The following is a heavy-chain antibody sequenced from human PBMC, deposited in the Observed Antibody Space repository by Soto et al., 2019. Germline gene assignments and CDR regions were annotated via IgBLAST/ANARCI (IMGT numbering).Heavy chain of an antibody. V-gene: IGHV4-34*01. J-gene: IGHJ5*02. D-gene: IGHD3-3*01. CDR2: LYYSGST. CDR1: GGSFSCYC. Sequence: SETLPLTCAVYGGSFSCYCWSGIRQRPGKGLEWIGSLYYSGSTYYNPSLKSRVTISVDTSKNQFSLKLSSVTAADTAVSYCARRMGKFLEWLLHENWFDPWGQGTLVTVSS. CDR3: ARRMGKFLEWLLHENWFDP.